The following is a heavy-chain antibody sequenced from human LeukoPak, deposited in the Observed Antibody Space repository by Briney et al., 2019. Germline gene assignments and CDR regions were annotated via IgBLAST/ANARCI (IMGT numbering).Heavy chain of an antibody. D-gene: IGHD5-18*01. Sequence: PSETLSLTCTVSGGSISSSSYYWGWIRQPPGKGLEWIGSIYYSGSTYYNPSLKSRVTISVDTSKNQFSLKLSSVTAADTAVYYCATITYNRPTWIQLWPYYYYYMDVWGKGTTVTVSS. CDR1: GGSISSSSYY. CDR2: IYYSGST. V-gene: IGHV4-39*07. J-gene: IGHJ6*03. CDR3: ATITYNRPTWIQLWPYYYYYMDV.